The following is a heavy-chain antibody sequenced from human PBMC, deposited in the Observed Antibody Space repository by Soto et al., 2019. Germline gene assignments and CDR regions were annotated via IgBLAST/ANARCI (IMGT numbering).Heavy chain of an antibody. CDR2: IIPIFGTA. J-gene: IGHJ5*02. CDR3: ARDVRRIAAAGTRWFDP. V-gene: IGHV1-69*12. Sequence: QVQLVQSGAEVKKPGSSVKVSCKASGGTFSSYAISWVRQAPGQGLEWMGGIIPIFGTANYAQKFQGRATITADEPTSTAHMELSSLRSEDTAVYYCARDVRRIAAAGTRWFDPWGQGTLVTLSS. D-gene: IGHD6-13*01. CDR1: GGTFSSYA.